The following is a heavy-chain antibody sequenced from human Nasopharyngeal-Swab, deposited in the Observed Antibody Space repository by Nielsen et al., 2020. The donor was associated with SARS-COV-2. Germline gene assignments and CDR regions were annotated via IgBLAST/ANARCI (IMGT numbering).Heavy chain of an antibody. CDR1: GFTFSSYA. CDR2: ISYDGSNK. D-gene: IGHD3-22*01. J-gene: IGHJ3*02. V-gene: IGHV3-30*04. CDR3: ARETYYYDSSGYYLDAFDI. Sequence: GGSLRLSCAASGFTFSSYAMHWVRQAPGKGLDWVAVISYDGSNKYYADSVKGRFTISRDNSKNTLYLQMNSLRAEDTAVYYCARETYYYDSSGYYLDAFDIWGQGTMVTVSS.